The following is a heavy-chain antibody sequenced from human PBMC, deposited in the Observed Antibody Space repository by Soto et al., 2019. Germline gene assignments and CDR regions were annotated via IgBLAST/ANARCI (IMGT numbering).Heavy chain of an antibody. D-gene: IGHD3-10*01. CDR2: IIPFASIP. V-gene: IGHV1-69*08. Sequence: QVQLVQSGAEVKKPGSSVKVSCKASGDSFNSYIITWVRQAPGQGLEWMGRIIPFASIPNYAQKFQGRLTXXADTSTSTAYMELSSLRSEDTAVYYCARDRALNNAALTMAYWGQGTLVTVSS. CDR3: ARDRALNNAALTMAY. CDR1: GDSFNSYI. J-gene: IGHJ4*02.